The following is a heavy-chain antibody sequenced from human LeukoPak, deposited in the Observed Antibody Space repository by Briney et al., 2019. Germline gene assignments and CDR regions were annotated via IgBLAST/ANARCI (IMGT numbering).Heavy chain of an antibody. CDR1: GYTLTELS. CDR2: FDPEDGET. J-gene: IGHJ3*02. CDR3: ATARSVGYYYDSSGAFDI. D-gene: IGHD3-22*01. V-gene: IGHV1-24*01. Sequence: ASVKVSCKVSGYTLTELSMHWVRQAPGKGLEWMGGFDPEDGETIYAQKFQGRVTMTEDTSTDTAYMELSSLRSEDTAVYYCATARSVGYYYDSSGAFDIWSQGTMVTVSS.